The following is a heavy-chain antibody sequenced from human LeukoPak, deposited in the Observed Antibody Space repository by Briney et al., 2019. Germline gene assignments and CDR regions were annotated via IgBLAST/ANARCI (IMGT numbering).Heavy chain of an antibody. V-gene: IGHV4-39*07. CDR3: ARVVGVSSRETAIHRRVKSRYYGMDV. CDR2: INHSGST. CDR1: GGSISSGGYY. J-gene: IGHJ6*02. Sequence: SETLSLTCTVSGGSISSGGYYWSWIRQPPGKGLEWIGEINHSGSTNYNPSLKSRVTISVDTSKNQFSLKLSSVTAADTAVYYCARVVGVSSRETAIHRRVKSRYYGMDVWGQGTTVTVSS. D-gene: IGHD2-2*02.